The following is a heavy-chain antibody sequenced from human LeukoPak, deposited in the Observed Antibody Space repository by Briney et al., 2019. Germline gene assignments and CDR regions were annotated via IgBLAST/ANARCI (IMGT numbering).Heavy chain of an antibody. CDR2: IKHDGSER. CDR3: ARGWQVPDS. Sequence: GGSLRLSCAASGFTFSTFSMTWVRQAPGKGLEWVANIKHDGSERYHVDSVKGRFTVSRDNAESSLSLQMNSLRVEDTAVYYCARGWQVPDSWSQGTLVTVSS. D-gene: IGHD6-19*01. J-gene: IGHJ4*02. CDR1: GFTFSTFS. V-gene: IGHV3-7*01.